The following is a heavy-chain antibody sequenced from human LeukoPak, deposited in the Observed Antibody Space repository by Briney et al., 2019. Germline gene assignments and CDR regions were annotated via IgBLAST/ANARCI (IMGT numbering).Heavy chain of an antibody. CDR1: GGSISSYY. J-gene: IGHJ6*02. D-gene: IGHD2-15*01. CDR3: ARDRGGYCSGGSCTQHHPDWYGMDV. V-gene: IGHV4-59*01. CDR2: IYYSGST. Sequence: SETLSLTCTVSGGSISSYYWSWIRQPPGKGLEWIGYIYYSGSTNYNPSLKSRVTISVDTSKNQFSLKLSSVTAADTAVYYCARDRGGYCSGGSCTQHHPDWYGMDVWGQGTTVTVSS.